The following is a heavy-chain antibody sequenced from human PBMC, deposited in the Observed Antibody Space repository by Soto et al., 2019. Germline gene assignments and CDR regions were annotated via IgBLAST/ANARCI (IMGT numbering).Heavy chain of an antibody. CDR1: QGSLHEFAHF. CDR3: CTDSVGPPLDILES. D-gene: IGHD2-8*02. J-gene: IGHJ5*01. V-gene: IGHV4-31*03. Sequence: PSRTLYLTCTVHQGSLHEFAHFWTGIRQSPGRGLEWIGYRTYTGVTYYSPSLQNRISISFDTSKNQFSLTRNFVTAGDRAVYYFCTDSVGPPLDILESWGHRTPVTVSA. CDR2: RTYTGVT.